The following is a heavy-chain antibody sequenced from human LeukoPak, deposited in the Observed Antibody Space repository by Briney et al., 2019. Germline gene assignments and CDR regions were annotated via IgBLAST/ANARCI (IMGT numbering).Heavy chain of an antibody. Sequence: PGGSLRLSCAASGFSFSSYAMSWVRQAPGKGLEWVSAISKSGDSTFYADSVKGRFTISRDNSKNTLYLQMNSLRAEDTAVYYCARGAGYGDYRGSLWGQGTLVTVSS. J-gene: IGHJ4*02. D-gene: IGHD4-17*01. CDR3: ARGAGYGDYRGSL. V-gene: IGHV3-23*01. CDR2: ISKSGDST. CDR1: GFSFSSYA.